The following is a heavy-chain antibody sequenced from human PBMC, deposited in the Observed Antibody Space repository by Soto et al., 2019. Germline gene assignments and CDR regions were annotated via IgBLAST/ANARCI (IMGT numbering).Heavy chain of an antibody. V-gene: IGHV3-66*01. J-gene: IGHJ6*03. D-gene: IGHD6-6*01. Sequence: GGSLRLSCAASGFTVSSNYMSWVRQAPGKGLEWVSVIYSGGSTYYADSVKGRFTISRDNSKNTLYLQMNSLRAEDTAVYYCAREEIEYSSSHRTQEPYYYMDVWGKGTTVTVSS. CDR1: GFTVSSNY. CDR3: AREEIEYSSSHRTQEPYYYMDV. CDR2: IYSGGST.